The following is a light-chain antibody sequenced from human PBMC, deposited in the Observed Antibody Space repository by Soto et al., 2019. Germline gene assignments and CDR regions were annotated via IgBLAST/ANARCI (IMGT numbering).Light chain of an antibody. CDR2: DVT. J-gene: IGLJ2*01. V-gene: IGLV2-14*03. CDR3: TSYTSTNSYVA. CDR1: STDVGGHYY. Sequence: QSALTQPVSVSGSPGQSITISCTGTSTDVGGHYYVSWYQQHPGKAPKLIIYDVTDRPSGVSHRFSGSKSGNTASLTISGLQAEDEADYYCTSYTSTNSYVAVGGGTKLTVL.